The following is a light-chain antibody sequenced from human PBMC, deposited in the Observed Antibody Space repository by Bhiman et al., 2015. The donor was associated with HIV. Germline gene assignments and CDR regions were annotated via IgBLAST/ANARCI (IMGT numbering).Light chain of an antibody. V-gene: IGLV2-11*01. Sequence: QSALTQPPSASGSPGQSVTISCNGTSSDVGGYNYVSWYQQHPGKAPKLMIYDVSKRPSGVPDRFSGSKSGNTASLTISGLQAEDEADYYCCSYAGSYTHYVFGTGTKVTVL. CDR1: SSDVGGYNY. CDR2: DVS. J-gene: IGLJ1*01. CDR3: CSYAGSYTHYV.